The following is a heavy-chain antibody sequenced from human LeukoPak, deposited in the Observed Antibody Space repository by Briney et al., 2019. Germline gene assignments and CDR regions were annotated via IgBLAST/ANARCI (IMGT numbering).Heavy chain of an antibody. D-gene: IGHD2-21*02. Sequence: GASVKVSCKASGYTSTSYYMHWVRQAPGQGLEWMGIINPSGGSTSYAQKFQGRVTITADESTSTAYMELSSLRSEDTAVYYCATYCGGDCYSFDYWSQGTLVTVSS. J-gene: IGHJ4*02. CDR3: ATYCGGDCYSFDY. CDR1: GYTSTSYY. CDR2: INPSGGST. V-gene: IGHV1-46*03.